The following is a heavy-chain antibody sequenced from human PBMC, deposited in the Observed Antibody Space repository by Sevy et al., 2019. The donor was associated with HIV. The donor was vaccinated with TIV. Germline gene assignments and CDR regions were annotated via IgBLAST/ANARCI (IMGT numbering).Heavy chain of an antibody. J-gene: IGHJ5*02. V-gene: IGHV3-48*04. Sequence: GGSLRLSCAASEFTFSAYWMNWVRQAPGKGLEWVSYISSSGTTIKYADSVKGRFTISRDNAKNSLYMQMNSLRAEDTAVYYCARVDANYDKGFDPWGQGTLVTVSS. D-gene: IGHD3-22*01. CDR1: EFTFSAYW. CDR3: ARVDANYDKGFDP. CDR2: ISSSGTTI.